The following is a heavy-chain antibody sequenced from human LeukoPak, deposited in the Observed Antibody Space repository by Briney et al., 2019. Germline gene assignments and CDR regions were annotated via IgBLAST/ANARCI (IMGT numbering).Heavy chain of an antibody. CDR2: INPNSGGT. J-gene: IGHJ4*02. CDR1: GYTFTGYY. D-gene: IGHD6-6*01. Sequence: GASVKVSCKASGYTFTGYYMHWVRQAPGQGLEWMGWINPNSGGTNYAQKSQGRVTMTRDTSISTAYMELSRLRSDDTAVYYCARGPLEYSSSSHLDYWGQGTLVTVSS. V-gene: IGHV1-2*02. CDR3: ARGPLEYSSSSHLDY.